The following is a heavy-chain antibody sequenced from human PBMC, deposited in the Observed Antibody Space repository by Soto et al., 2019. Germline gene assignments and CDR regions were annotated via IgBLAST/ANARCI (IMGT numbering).Heavy chain of an antibody. CDR2: INHSGST. D-gene: IGHD3-3*01. V-gene: IGHV4-34*01. CDR3: ARGPVYYDFWSGYRTYYGMDV. J-gene: IGHJ6*02. Sequence: SETLSLTCAVYGGSFSGYYWSWIRQPPGKGLEWIGEINHSGSTNYSPSLKSRVTISVDTSKNQFSLKLSSVTAADTAVYYCARGPVYYDFWSGYRTYYGMDVWGQGTTVTVSS. CDR1: GGSFSGYY.